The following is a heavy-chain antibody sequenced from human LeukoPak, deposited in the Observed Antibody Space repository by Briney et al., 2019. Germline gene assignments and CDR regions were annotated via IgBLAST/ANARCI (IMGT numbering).Heavy chain of an antibody. J-gene: IGHJ5*02. V-gene: IGHV1-46*01. CDR1: GYTFTRYY. CDR2: ITPTTCGA. CDR3: ATSDSTTGNWFDP. D-gene: IGHD6-13*01. Sequence: GASVKVSCKASGYTFTRYYFHWVRQAPGQGLDWMGIITPTTCGANYAQKFQGRVAMTRDTSTSTVYMELSSLTSGDTAVYYCATSDSTTGNWFDPWGQGTRVSVSS.